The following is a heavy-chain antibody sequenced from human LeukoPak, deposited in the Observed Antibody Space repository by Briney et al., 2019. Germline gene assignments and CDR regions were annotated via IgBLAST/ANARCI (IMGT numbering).Heavy chain of an antibody. CDR2: IYYSGNT. V-gene: IGHV4-39*07. D-gene: IGHD3-10*01. Sequence: SETLSLTCTVSGGSMTSTSHYWVWIRQAPGKGLEWIGSIYYSGNTYYSPSLQRRVAISEDTSKNQFSLNVNSVTAAATAVYFCARRWWRRNASGSQRYSSYYLDVWGRGTTVTVSS. CDR1: GGSMTSTSHY. J-gene: IGHJ6*03. CDR3: ARRWWRRNASGSQRYSSYYLDV.